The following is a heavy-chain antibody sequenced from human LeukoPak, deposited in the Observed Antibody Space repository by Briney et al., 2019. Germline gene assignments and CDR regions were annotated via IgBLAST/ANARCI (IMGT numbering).Heavy chain of an antibody. CDR3: ARDRTGSY. CDR2: IYYSGST. CDR1: GGPISSYY. V-gene: IGHV4-59*01. J-gene: IGHJ4*02. D-gene: IGHD1-14*01. Sequence: SETLSLTCTVSGGPISSYYWSWIRQPPGKGLEWIGYIYYSGSTNYNPSLKSRVTISVDTSKNQFSLKLSSVTAADTAVYYCARDRTGSYWGQGTLVTVSS.